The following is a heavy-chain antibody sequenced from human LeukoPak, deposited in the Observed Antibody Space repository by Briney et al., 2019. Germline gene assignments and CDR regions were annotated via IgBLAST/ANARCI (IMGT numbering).Heavy chain of an antibody. CDR1: GGTFSSYA. V-gene: IGHV1-69*05. Sequence: ASVKVSCKASGGTFSSYAISWVRQAPGQGLEWLGGIIPIFGTANYAQKFQGRVTITTDESTSTAYMELSSLRSEDTAVYYCASRTWSKAGALFDYWGQGTLATVSS. D-gene: IGHD1-26*01. CDR2: IIPIFGTA. J-gene: IGHJ4*02. CDR3: ASRTWSKAGALFDY.